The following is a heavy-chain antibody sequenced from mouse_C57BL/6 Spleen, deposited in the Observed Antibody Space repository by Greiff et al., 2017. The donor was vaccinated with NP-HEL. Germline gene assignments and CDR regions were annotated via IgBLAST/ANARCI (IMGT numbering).Heavy chain of an antibody. CDR2: IYPRSGNT. J-gene: IGHJ2*01. Sequence: VQLQQSGAELARPGASVKLSCTASGYTFTSYGISWVKQRPGPGLEWIGEIYPRSGNTYYNEKFKGKATLTADKSSSTAYMELRSLTSEDSAVYFCARAGGKDFDYWGQGTTLTVSS. V-gene: IGHV1-81*01. CDR3: ARAGGKDFDY. CDR1: GYTFTSYG.